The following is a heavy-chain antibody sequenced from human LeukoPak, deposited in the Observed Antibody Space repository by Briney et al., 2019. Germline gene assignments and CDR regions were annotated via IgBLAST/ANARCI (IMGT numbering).Heavy chain of an antibody. Sequence: SVKVSCKASGGTFSSYAISWVRQAPGQGLEWMGRIIPIFGTANYAQKFQGRVTITTDESTSTAYMGLSSLRSEDTAVYYCARERDTAMVLPFDYWGQGTLVTVSS. CDR1: GGTFSSYA. CDR2: IIPIFGTA. CDR3: ARERDTAMVLPFDY. V-gene: IGHV1-69*05. J-gene: IGHJ4*02. D-gene: IGHD5-18*01.